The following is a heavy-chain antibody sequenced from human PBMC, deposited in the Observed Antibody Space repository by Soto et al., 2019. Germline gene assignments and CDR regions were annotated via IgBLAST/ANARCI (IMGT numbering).Heavy chain of an antibody. Sequence: EMQLVESGGGLVKPGGSLRLSCAASGFPFTGYAMSWVRQAPGKGLEWVSAISGHGDATFYADSVKGRFTISRDNSKNTLYLHMNSLRAEDTALYYCANSRVSMVRGLIIIPNYWGQGTLVTVSS. CDR1: GFPFTGYA. D-gene: IGHD3-10*01. J-gene: IGHJ4*02. V-gene: IGHV3-23*04. CDR3: ANSRVSMVRGLIIIPNY. CDR2: ISGHGDAT.